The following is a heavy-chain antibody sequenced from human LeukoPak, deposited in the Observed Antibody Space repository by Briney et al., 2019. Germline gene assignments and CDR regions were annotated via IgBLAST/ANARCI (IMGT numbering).Heavy chain of an antibody. CDR1: GGSISSYY. Sequence: SETLSLTCTVSGGSISSYYWSWIRQPPGKGLEWIGYIYCSGSTNYNPSLKSRVTISVDTSKNQFSLKLSSVTAADTAVYYCARHRGYYDSSGYRHIGFFDYWGQGTLVTVSS. CDR2: IYCSGST. D-gene: IGHD3-22*01. J-gene: IGHJ4*02. CDR3: ARHRGYYDSSGYRHIGFFDY. V-gene: IGHV4-59*08.